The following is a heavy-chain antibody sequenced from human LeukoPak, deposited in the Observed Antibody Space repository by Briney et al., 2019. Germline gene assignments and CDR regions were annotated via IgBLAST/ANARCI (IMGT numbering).Heavy chain of an antibody. J-gene: IGHJ4*02. CDR1: GGSISSYY. CDR3: ARVEGYNYFDY. D-gene: IGHD5-24*01. Sequence: KPSETLSLTCTVSGGSISSYYWSWIRQPPGKGLEWIGYIYYSGSTNYNPSLKSRVTISVDTSKNQFSLKLSSVTTADTAVYYCARVEGYNYFDYWGQGTLVTVSS. V-gene: IGHV4-59*01. CDR2: IYYSGST.